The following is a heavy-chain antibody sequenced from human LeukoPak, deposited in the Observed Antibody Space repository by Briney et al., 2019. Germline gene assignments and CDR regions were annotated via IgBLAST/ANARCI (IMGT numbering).Heavy chain of an antibody. J-gene: IGHJ4*02. CDR1: GFTFSSYS. CDR2: ISSSSSYI. V-gene: IGHV3-21*01. Sequence: GGSLRLSCAASGFTFSSYSMNWVRQAPGKGLEWVSSISSSSSYIYYADSVKGRFTISRDNAKNSLYLQMNSLRAEDTAVYYCAGSTLSSGIVDYWGQGTLVTVSS. D-gene: IGHD1-26*01. CDR3: AGSTLSSGIVDY.